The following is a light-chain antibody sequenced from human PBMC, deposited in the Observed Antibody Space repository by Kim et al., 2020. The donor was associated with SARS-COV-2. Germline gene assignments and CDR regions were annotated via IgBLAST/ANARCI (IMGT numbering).Light chain of an antibody. CDR1: QSVSSSY. Sequence: PGERATLSCRASQSVSSSYLAWYQQKPDQAPRLLIYGASSRATGIPDRFSGSGSGTDFTLTISRLEPEDFAVYYCQQYGSSPLTFGGGTKVDIK. CDR2: GAS. J-gene: IGKJ4*01. CDR3: QQYGSSPLT. V-gene: IGKV3-20*01.